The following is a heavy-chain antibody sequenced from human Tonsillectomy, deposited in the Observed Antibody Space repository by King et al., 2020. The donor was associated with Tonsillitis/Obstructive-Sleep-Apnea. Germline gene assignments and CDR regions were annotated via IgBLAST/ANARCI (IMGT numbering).Heavy chain of an antibody. Sequence: VQLVESGGGLVQPGRSLRLSCAASEFTFDDYAMHWVRQAPGKGLEWVSGISWNSGNIDYADSVKGRFTISRDNAKNSLYLQMNSLRAEDTALYYCAKDTLGGRNFDLWGRGTLVTVSS. J-gene: IGHJ2*01. V-gene: IGHV3-9*01. D-gene: IGHD3-16*01. CDR3: AKDTLGGRNFDL. CDR1: EFTFDDYA. CDR2: ISWNSGNI.